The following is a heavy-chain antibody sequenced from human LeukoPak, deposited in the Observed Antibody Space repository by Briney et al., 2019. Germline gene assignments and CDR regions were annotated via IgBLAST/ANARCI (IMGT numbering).Heavy chain of an antibody. J-gene: IGHJ5*02. CDR2: IYPADSDT. Sequence: GESLKISCKGSGYSFTNYWIGWVRQLPGKGLECMGVIYPADSDTRYSPSFQGQVTISADKSINTAYLQWRSLKASDTAMYYCARGSRELLSNWFDPWGQGTLVTVSS. V-gene: IGHV5-51*01. CDR1: GYSFTNYW. D-gene: IGHD3-10*01. CDR3: ARGSRELLSNWFDP.